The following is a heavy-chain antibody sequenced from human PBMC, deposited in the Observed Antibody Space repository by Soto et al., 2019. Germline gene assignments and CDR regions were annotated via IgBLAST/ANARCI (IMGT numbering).Heavy chain of an antibody. V-gene: IGHV2-5*02. D-gene: IGHD6-13*01. J-gene: IGHJ4*02. CDR3: VHIKYSSDWYQTGDSDY. CDR2: MYWDDDK. Sequence: QITLKESGPTLVKPTQTLTLTCTFSGFSLSSGGEGVGWIRQPPGKALEWLALMYWDDDKRYRPSLKTRLTITKDASKDQVARTMTDLDPEDTATYYWVHIKYSSDWYQTGDSDYWGQGILVTVSS. CDR1: GFSLSSGGEG.